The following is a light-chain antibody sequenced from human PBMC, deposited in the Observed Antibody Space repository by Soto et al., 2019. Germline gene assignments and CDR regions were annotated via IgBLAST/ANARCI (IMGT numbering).Light chain of an antibody. CDR2: DDN. V-gene: IGLV3-21*02. CDR1: NIGTKG. Sequence: SYEPTQPPSVSVAPGQTARITCGGDNIGTKGVPWYQQRPGQAPVLVVYDDNDRPSGIPERVSGSNSGNTATLTIRRVEAGDGADDYCQVWDSNSDVVFGGGTKLTVL. J-gene: IGLJ2*01. CDR3: QVWDSNSDVV.